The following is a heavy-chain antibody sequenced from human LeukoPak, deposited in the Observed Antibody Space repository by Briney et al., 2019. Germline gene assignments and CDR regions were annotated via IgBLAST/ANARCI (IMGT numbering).Heavy chain of an antibody. CDR3: ARGADLDGDYFDY. Sequence: GGSLRLSCAASGFTFSSYEMNWVRQAPGKGLEWISYISSSGSAIYYADSVKGRFTISRDNVKNSLFLQMNSLRAEDTAVYYCARGADLDGDYFDYWGQGTLVTVSS. CDR1: GFTFSSYE. CDR2: ISSSGSAI. D-gene: IGHD4-17*01. V-gene: IGHV3-48*03. J-gene: IGHJ4*02.